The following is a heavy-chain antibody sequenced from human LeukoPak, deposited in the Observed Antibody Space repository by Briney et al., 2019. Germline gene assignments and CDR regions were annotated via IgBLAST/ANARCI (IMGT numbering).Heavy chain of an antibody. CDR3: ARSRSGYDPEDY. V-gene: IGHV1-69*04. CDR2: IIPILGIA. Sequence: ASVKVSCKASGGTFSSYAISWVRQAPGQGLEWMGRIIPILGIANYAQKFQGRVTITADKSTSTAYMELSSLRSEDTAVYYCARSRSGYDPEDYWGQGTLVTVSS. D-gene: IGHD2-15*01. J-gene: IGHJ4*02. CDR1: GGTFSSYA.